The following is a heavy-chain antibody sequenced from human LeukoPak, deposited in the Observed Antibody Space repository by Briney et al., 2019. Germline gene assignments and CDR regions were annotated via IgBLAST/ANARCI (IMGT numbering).Heavy chain of an antibody. CDR1: GDSVSSKNAA. V-gene: IGHV6-1*01. CDR2: TYYRSKWYN. J-gene: IGHJ4*02. Sequence: SQTLSLTCAISGDSVSSKNAAWNWIRQSPSRGLEWLGRTYYRSKWYNEYAVSVKSRVTINPDTSKNQFPLQLNSMTPEDTAVYYCARTAMRVVDSWGQGTLVTVSS. CDR3: ARTAMRVVDS. D-gene: IGHD5-18*01.